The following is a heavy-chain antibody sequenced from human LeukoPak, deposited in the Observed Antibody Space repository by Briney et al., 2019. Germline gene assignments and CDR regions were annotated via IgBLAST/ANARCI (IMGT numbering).Heavy chain of an antibody. D-gene: IGHD2-15*01. Sequence: SQTLSLTCTVSGGSVSSGGYYWSWIRQHPGKGLEWIGYIYYSGSTYYNPSLKSRVTISVDTSKNQFSLKLSSVTAADTAVYYCTRGLPDCSGGSCYGASGWTVTYFDYWGQGTLVTVSS. J-gene: IGHJ4*02. V-gene: IGHV4-31*03. CDR2: IYYSGST. CDR1: GGSVSSGGYY. CDR3: TRGLPDCSGGSCYGASGWTVTYFDY.